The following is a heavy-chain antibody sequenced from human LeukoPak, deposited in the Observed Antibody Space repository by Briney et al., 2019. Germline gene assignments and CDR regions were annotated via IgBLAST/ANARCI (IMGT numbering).Heavy chain of an antibody. V-gene: IGHV7-4-1*02. D-gene: IGHD6-13*01. Sequence: ASVTVSCKASGYTFTGYYMHWVRQAPGQGLEWMGWINTNTGNPTYAQGFTGRFVFSLDTSVSAAYLQISSLKAEDTAVYYCARDRVGSIAAAGILYYYYMDVWGKGTTVTVSS. CDR3: ARDRVGSIAAAGILYYYYMDV. CDR2: INTNTGNP. J-gene: IGHJ6*03. CDR1: GYTFTGYY.